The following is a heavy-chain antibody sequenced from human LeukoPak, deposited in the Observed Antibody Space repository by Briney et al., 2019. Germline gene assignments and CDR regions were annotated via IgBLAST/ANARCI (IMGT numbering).Heavy chain of an antibody. CDR2: ISYDGSNK. Sequence: PGGSLRLSCAASGFTFSSYAMHWVRQAPGKGLEWVAVISYDGSNKYYADSVKGRFTISRDNSKNTLYLQMNSLRAEDTAVYYCAREAAMDSSGYIFDYWGQGTLVTVSS. J-gene: IGHJ4*02. V-gene: IGHV3-30*04. CDR3: AREAAMDSSGYIFDY. D-gene: IGHD3-22*01. CDR1: GFTFSSYA.